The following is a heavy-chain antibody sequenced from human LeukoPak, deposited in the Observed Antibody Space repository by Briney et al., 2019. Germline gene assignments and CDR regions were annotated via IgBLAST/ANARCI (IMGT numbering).Heavy chain of an antibody. J-gene: IGHJ4*02. CDR2: IRSKANSYAT. V-gene: IGHV3-73*01. D-gene: IGHD3-22*01. Sequence: TGGSLRLSCAASGFTFSGSAMHWVRQASGKGLEWVGRIRSKANSYATAYAASVKGRFTISRDDSKNTAYLQMNSLKTEDTAVYYCTRLVSYYDSSGYLDYWGQGTLVTVSS. CDR1: GFTFSGSA. CDR3: TRLVSYYDSSGYLDY.